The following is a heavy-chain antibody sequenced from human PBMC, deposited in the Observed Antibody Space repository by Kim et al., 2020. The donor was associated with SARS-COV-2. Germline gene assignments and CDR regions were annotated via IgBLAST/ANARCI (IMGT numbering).Heavy chain of an antibody. CDR3: ANGGSSSSCVHLY. Sequence: GGSLRLSCVVSGFTFSSYGMHWVRQAPGKGLEWVAAIWYDGSKNYYVDSVKGRFTISRDNSKNTLYLQMNSLRSEDTAVYYCANGGSSSSCVHLYWGQGTLVPVAS. CDR1: GFTFSSYG. V-gene: IGHV3-33*06. CDR2: IWYDGSKN. D-gene: IGHD2-2*01. J-gene: IGHJ4*02.